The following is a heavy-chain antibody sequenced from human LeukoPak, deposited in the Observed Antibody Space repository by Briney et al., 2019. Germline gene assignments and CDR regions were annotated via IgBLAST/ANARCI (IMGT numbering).Heavy chain of an antibody. CDR2: ISYDGSNK. V-gene: IGHV3-30*04. D-gene: IGHD5-24*01. CDR1: GFTFSSYA. Sequence: LPGRSLRLSCAASGFTFSSYAMHWVRQAPGKGLEWVAVISYDGSNKYYADSVKGRFTISRDNSKNTLYLQMNSLRAEDTAVYYCSQSHGYNWSYFDYWGQGTLVNVSS. J-gene: IGHJ4*02. CDR3: SQSHGYNWSYFDY.